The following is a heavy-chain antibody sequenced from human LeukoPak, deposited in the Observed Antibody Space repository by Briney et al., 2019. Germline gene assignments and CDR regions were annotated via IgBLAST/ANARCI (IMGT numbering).Heavy chain of an antibody. V-gene: IGHV3-48*02. Sequence: GGSLRLSCAASGFTFSSYSMNWVRQAPGKGLEWVSYISSSSSTTFYADSVKGRFTISRGNARNSLYLQMNSLRDEDTAVYYCAREPREYNYAPDYWGQGTLVTVSS. D-gene: IGHD5-18*01. CDR1: GFTFSSYS. CDR3: AREPREYNYAPDY. J-gene: IGHJ4*02. CDR2: ISSSSSTT.